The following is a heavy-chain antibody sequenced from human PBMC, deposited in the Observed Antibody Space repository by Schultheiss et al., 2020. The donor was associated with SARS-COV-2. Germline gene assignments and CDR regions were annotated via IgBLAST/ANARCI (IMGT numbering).Heavy chain of an antibody. CDR3: ARTTYYYDSSGYSNSVFDY. CDR2: IYSGGST. Sequence: GGSLRLSCAASGFTVSSNYMSGVRQAPGKGLEWVSVIYSGGSTYYADSVKGRFTISRDNSKNALYLEMNSLRAEDTAVYYCARTTYYYDSSGYSNSVFDYWGQGTLVTVSS. D-gene: IGHD3-22*01. J-gene: IGHJ4*02. CDR1: GFTVSSNY. V-gene: IGHV3-66*01.